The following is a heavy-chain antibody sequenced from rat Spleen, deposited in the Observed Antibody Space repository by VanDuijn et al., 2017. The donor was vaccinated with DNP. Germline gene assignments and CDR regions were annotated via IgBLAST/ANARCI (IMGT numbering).Heavy chain of an antibody. CDR3: THLGAKGGRFDY. Sequence: QVQLKESGPGLVQPSQTLSLTCTVSGFSLTNYEIHWVRQPPGKGLEWMGIIWGNGNTRYNADLNSRLSISRETSKSQVFLEMNSLQTEDTAIYFCTHLGAKGGRFDYWGQGVMVTVSS. D-gene: IGHD5-1*01. CDR1: GFSLTNYE. V-gene: IGHV2-13*01. CDR2: IWGNGNT. J-gene: IGHJ2*01.